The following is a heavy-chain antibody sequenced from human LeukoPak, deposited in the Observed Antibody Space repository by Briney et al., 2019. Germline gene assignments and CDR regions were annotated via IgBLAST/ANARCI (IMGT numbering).Heavy chain of an antibody. J-gene: IGHJ4*02. CDR3: ARPNYYDGSGSLDY. D-gene: IGHD3-22*01. V-gene: IGHV1-18*01. CDR2: ISAYDGNT. Sequence: ALVKVSCKASGYTFTSYGISWVRQAPGQGLEWMGWISAYDGNTNYAQKLQGRVTMTTDTSTSTAYMELRSLRSDDTAVYYCARPNYYDGSGSLDYWGQGTLVTVSS. CDR1: GYTFTSYG.